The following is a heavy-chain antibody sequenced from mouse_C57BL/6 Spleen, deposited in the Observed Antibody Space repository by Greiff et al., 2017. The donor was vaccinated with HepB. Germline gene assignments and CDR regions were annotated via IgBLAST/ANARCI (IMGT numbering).Heavy chain of an antibody. CDR1: GENIKDDE. V-gene: IGHV14-4*01. CDR3: TTLPTIVTRGGFAY. D-gene: IGHD2-5*01. J-gene: IGHJ3*01. CDR2: IDPENGDT. Sequence: EVQRQQSGAELVRPGASVKWSSTASGENIKDDEMNGVKQRPEQGLEWIGWIDPENGDTEYASKFQGKATITADTSSNTAYRQLSSLTSEDTAVYYCTTLPTIVTRGGFAYWGHGTLVTVSA.